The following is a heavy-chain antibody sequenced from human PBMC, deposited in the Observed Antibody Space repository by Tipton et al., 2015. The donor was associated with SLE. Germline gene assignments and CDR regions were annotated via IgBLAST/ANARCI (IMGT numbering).Heavy chain of an antibody. CDR2: ISAYNGNT. Sequence: QSGPEVKKPGASVKVSCKASGYTFTSYGINWVRQAPGQGLEWMGWISAYNGNTNYAQKLQGRVTMTTDTSTSTAYMELRSLRSDDTAVYYCARDGKWLPDYYYYGMDVWGKGTTVTVSS. J-gene: IGHJ6*04. V-gene: IGHV1-18*01. CDR3: ARDGKWLPDYYYYGMDV. D-gene: IGHD6-19*01. CDR1: GYTFTSYG.